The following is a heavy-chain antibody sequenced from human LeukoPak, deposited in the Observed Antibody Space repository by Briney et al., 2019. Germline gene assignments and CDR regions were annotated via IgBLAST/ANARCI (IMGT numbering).Heavy chain of an antibody. Sequence: PGGSLRLSCAASGFTFSSYWMHWVRQAPGKGLVWASRINSDGSSTSYADSVKGRFTISRDNAMNTLYLQMNSLRAEDTAVYYCPRVDTAMVFDYWGQGTLVTVSS. CDR1: GFTFSSYW. J-gene: IGHJ4*02. CDR2: INSDGSST. CDR3: PRVDTAMVFDY. D-gene: IGHD5-18*01. V-gene: IGHV3-74*01.